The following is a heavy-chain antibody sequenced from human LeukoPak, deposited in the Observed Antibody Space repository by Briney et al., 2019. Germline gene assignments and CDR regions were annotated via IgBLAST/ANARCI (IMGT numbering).Heavy chain of an antibody. CDR3: ARRTALSPRYFDY. CDR1: GGSISSYY. J-gene: IGHJ4*02. V-gene: IGHV4-59*01. D-gene: IGHD4/OR15-4a*01. Sequence: SETLSLTCTVSGGSISSYYWSWIRQPPGKGLEWIGYIYYSGSTNYNPSLKSRVSISLDKSKNQFSLKVSSVTAADTAVYYCARRTALSPRYFDYWGQGTLVTVSS. CDR2: IYYSGST.